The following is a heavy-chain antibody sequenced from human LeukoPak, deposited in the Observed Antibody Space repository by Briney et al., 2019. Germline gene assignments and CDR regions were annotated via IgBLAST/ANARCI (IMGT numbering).Heavy chain of an antibody. Sequence: GRSLRLSCAASGFTFDDYAMHWVRQAPGKGXEWVSGISWNSGSIGYADSVKGRFTISRDNAKNSLYLQMNSLRAEDTALYYCAKDDGGSFDYWGQGTLVTVSS. CDR3: AKDDGGSFDY. J-gene: IGHJ4*02. V-gene: IGHV3-9*01. CDR1: GFTFDDYA. CDR2: ISWNSGSI.